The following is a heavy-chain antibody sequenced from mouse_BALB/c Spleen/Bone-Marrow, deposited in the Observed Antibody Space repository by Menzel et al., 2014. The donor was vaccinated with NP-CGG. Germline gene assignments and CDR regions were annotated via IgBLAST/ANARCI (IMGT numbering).Heavy chain of an antibody. J-gene: IGHJ3*01. Sequence: EVKLMESGPGLVKPSQSLSLTCTVTGYSITSDYAWNWIRQFPGNKLEWMGYISYSGSTSYNPSLKSRISITRDTSKNQFFLQLNSVTTEDTATYCCAPLTLGRGAWFAYWGQGTLVTVSA. D-gene: IGHD4-1*01. CDR1: GYSITSDYA. CDR3: APLTLGRGAWFAY. V-gene: IGHV3-2*02. CDR2: ISYSGST.